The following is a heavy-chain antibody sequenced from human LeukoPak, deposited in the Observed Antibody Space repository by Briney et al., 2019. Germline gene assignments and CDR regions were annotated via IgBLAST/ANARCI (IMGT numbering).Heavy chain of an antibody. CDR2: IRYDGSNK. V-gene: IGHV3-30*02. CDR3: AREPPGQLAYYYYGMDV. D-gene: IGHD6-13*01. Sequence: GGSLRLSCAASGFTFSSYGMHWVRQAPGKGLEWVAFIRYDGSNKYYADSVKGRFTISRDNSKNTLYLQMNSLRAEDTAVYYCAREPPGQLAYYYYGMDVWGQGTTVTVSS. J-gene: IGHJ6*02. CDR1: GFTFSSYG.